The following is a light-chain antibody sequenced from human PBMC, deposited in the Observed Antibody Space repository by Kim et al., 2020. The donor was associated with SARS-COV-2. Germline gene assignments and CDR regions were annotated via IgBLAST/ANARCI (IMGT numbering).Light chain of an antibody. CDR3: AAWDDGLGGVV. Sequence: GQGVTISCYGSKTNIGTNNGKLYQQFPGKAPQLLIYRDNPPPSGVPYPFSCSKSDTSASLAISGLQSEDEADYYCAAWDDGLGGVVFGGGTQLTVL. CDR2: RDN. V-gene: IGLV1-44*01. CDR1: KTNIGTNN. J-gene: IGLJ2*01.